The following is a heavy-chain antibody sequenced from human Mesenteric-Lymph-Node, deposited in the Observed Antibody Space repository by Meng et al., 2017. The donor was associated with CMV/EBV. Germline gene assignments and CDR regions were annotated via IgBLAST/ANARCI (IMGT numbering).Heavy chain of an antibody. CDR1: GFTFTTYN. J-gene: IGHJ4*02. D-gene: IGHD2-8*01. CDR2: ISSSSTFI. CDR3: ARDQDTKHFDY. V-gene: IGHV3-21*06. Sequence: GGSLRLSCAASGFTFTTYNMNWVRQAPGKGLEWVSSISSSSTFIYYADSMKGRFTISRDNAKNSLYLQMNSLRVEDSAVYYCARDQDTKHFDYWGQGTLVTVSS.